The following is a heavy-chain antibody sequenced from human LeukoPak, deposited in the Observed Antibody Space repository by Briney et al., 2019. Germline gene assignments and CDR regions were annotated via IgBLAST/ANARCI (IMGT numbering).Heavy chain of an antibody. CDR3: ARGRLYCSGGSCYSCWFDP. CDR1: GGSISSGGYS. V-gene: IGHV4-30-2*01. D-gene: IGHD2-15*01. Sequence: SETLSLTCAVSGGSISSGGYSWSWIRQPPGKCLEWIGYIYHSGSTYYNPSLKSRVTISVDRSKNQFSLKLSSVTAADTAVYYCARGRLYCSGGSCYSCWFDPWGQGTLVTVSS. J-gene: IGHJ5*02. CDR2: IYHSGST.